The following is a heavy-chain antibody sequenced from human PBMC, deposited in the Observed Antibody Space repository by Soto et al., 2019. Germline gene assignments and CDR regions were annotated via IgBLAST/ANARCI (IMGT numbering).Heavy chain of an antibody. CDR3: ASERSAQYCAL. D-gene: IGHD2-21*01. V-gene: IGHV1-69*06. J-gene: IGHJ4*02. Sequence: QVQLVQSGTVVQRRGSSVKVSCQASGGTFSSHGMAWVRQAPGQGLEWMGGIIPTFGTPTYAPKFQGRVTMTADKSTNTAYMDLSRLSSEDTGVYYCASERSAQYCALWGQGTLITVSS. CDR1: GGTFSSHG. CDR2: IIPTFGTP.